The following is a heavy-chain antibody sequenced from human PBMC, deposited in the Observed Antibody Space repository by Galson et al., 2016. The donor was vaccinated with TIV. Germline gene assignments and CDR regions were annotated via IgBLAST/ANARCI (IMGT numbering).Heavy chain of an antibody. CDR2: IDPTYGGT. D-gene: IGHD7-27*01. J-gene: IGHJ4*02. V-gene: IGHV1-46*03. CDR3: IRDLGRLRDF. CDR1: GHIFTRDY. Sequence: SVKVSCKASGHIFTRDYVHWVRQAPGQGLEWMGVIDPTYGGTTFAQKFQALVTMTRDTSTSTVYMEVSGLKPDDTAVYYCIRDLGRLRDFWGQGTLVTVAS.